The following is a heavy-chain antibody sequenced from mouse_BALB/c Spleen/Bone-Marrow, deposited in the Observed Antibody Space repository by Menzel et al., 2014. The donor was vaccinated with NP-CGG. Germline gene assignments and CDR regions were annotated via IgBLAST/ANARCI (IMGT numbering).Heavy chain of an antibody. CDR3: ARVITTGYYGMDY. V-gene: IGHV1S137*01. Sequence: VKLMESGAELVRPGVSVKISCKGSGYTFTDYTMHWVKQSHAKSLEWIGVISTYYGDASYNQKFKGKATMTVDKSSSTAYMELAGLTSEDSAIYYCARVITTGYYGMDYWGQGTSVTVSS. D-gene: IGHD2-4*01. CDR2: ISTYYGDA. CDR1: GYTFTDYT. J-gene: IGHJ4*01.